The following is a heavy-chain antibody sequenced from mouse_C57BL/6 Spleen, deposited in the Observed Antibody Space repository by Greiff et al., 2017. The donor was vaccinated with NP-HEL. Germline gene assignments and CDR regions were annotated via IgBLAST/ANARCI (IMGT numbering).Heavy chain of an antibody. J-gene: IGHJ4*01. CDR2: FHPYNNDT. D-gene: IGHD1-1*01. CDR3: ARLLRYGAKDY. V-gene: IGHV1-47*01. CDR1: GYTFTTYP. Sequence: QVQLQQSGAELVKPGASVKMSCKASGYTFTTYPIEWMKQNHGKSLEWIGNFHPYNNDTKYNEKLKGKATLTVEKSSSTVYLELGRLSSDGAAVYYCARLLRYGAKDYWGPGTSVTVSS.